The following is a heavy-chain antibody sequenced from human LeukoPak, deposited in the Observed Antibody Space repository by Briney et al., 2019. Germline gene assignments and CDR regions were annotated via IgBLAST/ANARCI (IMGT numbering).Heavy chain of an antibody. V-gene: IGHV4-39*01. J-gene: IGHJ6*03. Sequence: SETLSLTCTVSGGSISSSSYYWGWIRQPPGKGLEWIGSIYYSGSTYYNPSLKSRVTISVDTSKNQFSLKLSSVTAADTAVYYCARQRVGADCYYYYYMDVWGKGTTVTVSS. CDR3: ARQRVGADCYYYYYMDV. CDR2: IYYSGST. D-gene: IGHD1-26*01. CDR1: GGSISSSSYY.